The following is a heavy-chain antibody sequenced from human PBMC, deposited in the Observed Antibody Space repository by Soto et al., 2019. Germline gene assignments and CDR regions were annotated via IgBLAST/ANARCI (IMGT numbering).Heavy chain of an antibody. V-gene: IGHV4-59*08. J-gene: IGHJ4*02. D-gene: IGHD3-3*01. CDR1: GGSISSYY. Sequence: SETLSLTCTVSGGSISSYYWSWIRQPPGKGLEWIGYIYYSGSTNYNPSLKSRVTISVDTSKNQFSLKLSSVTAADTAVYYCARHTYYDFWSGYSTFDYWGQGTLVTVSS. CDR2: IYYSGST. CDR3: ARHTYYDFWSGYSTFDY.